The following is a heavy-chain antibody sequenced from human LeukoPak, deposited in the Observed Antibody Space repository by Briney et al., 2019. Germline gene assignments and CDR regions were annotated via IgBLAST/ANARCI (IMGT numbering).Heavy chain of an antibody. CDR2: ISGSGGST. D-gene: IGHD5-12*01. CDR1: GFTFSSYG. CDR3: ARDLRGYSGYDLGVDY. V-gene: IGHV3-23*01. J-gene: IGHJ4*02. Sequence: GGSLRPSCAASGFTFSSYGMSWVRQAPGKGLEWVSAISGSGGSTYYADSVKGRFTISRDNSKNTLYLQMNSLRAEDTAVYYCARDLRGYSGYDLGVDYWGQGTLVTVSS.